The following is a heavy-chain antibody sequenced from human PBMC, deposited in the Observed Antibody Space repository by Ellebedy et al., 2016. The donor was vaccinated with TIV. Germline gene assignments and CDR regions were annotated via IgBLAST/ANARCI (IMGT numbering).Heavy chain of an antibody. D-gene: IGHD3-3*01. Sequence: PGGSLRLSCAASGFTFKTYGMHWVRQAPGKGLEWVAVTSYDGSNKYYGDSVKGRFTISRDNSKNTLYLQMDRLRAEDTAVYYCAKDLFNDFWSDHDVGGVYYYGMDVWGQGTTVTVSS. J-gene: IGHJ6*02. V-gene: IGHV3-30*18. CDR1: GFTFKTYG. CDR2: TSYDGSNK. CDR3: AKDLFNDFWSDHDVGGVYYYGMDV.